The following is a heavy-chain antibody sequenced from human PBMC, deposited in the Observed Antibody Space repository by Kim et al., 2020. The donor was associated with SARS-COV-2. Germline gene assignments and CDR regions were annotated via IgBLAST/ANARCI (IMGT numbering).Heavy chain of an antibody. J-gene: IGHJ4*02. CDR2: INHIGST. V-gene: IGHV4-34*01. CDR3: ARWSTMLRGRDY. Sequence: SETLSLTCAVYGGSFSGYYWSWIRQPPGKGLEWIGEINHIGSTNYNPSLKSRVTISVDTSKNQFTLKLSSVTAADTAVYYCARWSTMLRGRDYLGQGTL. CDR1: GGSFSGYY. D-gene: IGHD3-10*01.